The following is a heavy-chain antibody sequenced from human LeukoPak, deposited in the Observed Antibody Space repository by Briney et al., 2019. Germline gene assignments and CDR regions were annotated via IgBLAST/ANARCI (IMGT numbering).Heavy chain of an antibody. V-gene: IGHV4-34*01. J-gene: IGHJ4*02. Sequence: SETLSLTCAVYGGSFSGYYWSWIRQPPGEGLEWIGEINHSGSTNYNPSLKSRVTISVDTSKNQFSLKLSSVTAADTAVYYCARGLYRSGYASDSWGQGTLVTVSS. CDR2: INHSGST. CDR1: GGSFSGYY. CDR3: ARGLYRSGYASDS. D-gene: IGHD3-3*01.